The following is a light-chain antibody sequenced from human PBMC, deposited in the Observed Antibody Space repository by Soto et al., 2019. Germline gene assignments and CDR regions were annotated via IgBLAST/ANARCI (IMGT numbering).Light chain of an antibody. Sequence: DIQMTQSPSTLSGSVGDRVTITCRASQTISSWLAWYQQKPGKAPKLLIYKASTLKSGVPSRFSGSGSGTEFTLTISSLQPDDFATYYCQQSYNTPRTFGQGTKVDI. J-gene: IGKJ1*01. CDR2: KAS. CDR3: QQSYNTPRT. V-gene: IGKV1-5*03. CDR1: QTISSW.